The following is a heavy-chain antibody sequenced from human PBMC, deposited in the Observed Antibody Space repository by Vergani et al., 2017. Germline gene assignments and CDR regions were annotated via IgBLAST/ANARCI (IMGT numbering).Heavy chain of an antibody. D-gene: IGHD2-2*01. CDR2: INPSGGST. J-gene: IGHJ5*02. CDR3: ARDSLGYAREGWFDP. CDR1: GYTFTGYY. Sequence: QVQLVQSGSELKKPGASVKVSCKASGYTFTGYYMHWVRQAPGQGLEWMGIINPSGGSTSYAQKFQGRVTMTRDTSTSTVYMELSSLRSEDTAVYYCARDSLGYAREGWFDPWGQGTLVTVSS. V-gene: IGHV1-46*01.